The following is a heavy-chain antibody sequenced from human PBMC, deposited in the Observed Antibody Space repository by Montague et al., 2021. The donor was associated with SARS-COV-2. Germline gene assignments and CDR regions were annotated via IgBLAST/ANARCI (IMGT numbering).Heavy chain of an antibody. V-gene: IGHV4-59*08. CDR1: GGSLSTYY. CDR3: ARNAYNHYGLDV. CDR2: IDDSGTT. Sequence: SETLPLTCSVSGGSLSTYYWSWIRQPPGKGLEWIGYIDDSGTTRXXPSXGSRATISLDLSKNQFSLDLNSVTAADTAVYYCARNAYNHYGLDVWGQGTTVTVSS. J-gene: IGHJ6*02.